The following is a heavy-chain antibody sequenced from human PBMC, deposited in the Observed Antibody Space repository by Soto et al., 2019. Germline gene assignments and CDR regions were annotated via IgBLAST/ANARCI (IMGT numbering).Heavy chain of an antibody. J-gene: IGHJ3*02. CDR1: GVTCGSHS. Sequence: GGSLRLRWAASGVTCGSHSRNWVRQAPGKGLEWVSSISSSSSYIYYADSVKGRFTISRDNAKNSLYLQMNSLRAEDTAVYYCARDDLDAFDIWGQGTMVTVSS. V-gene: IGHV3-21*01. CDR3: ARDDLDAFDI. CDR2: ISSSSSYI.